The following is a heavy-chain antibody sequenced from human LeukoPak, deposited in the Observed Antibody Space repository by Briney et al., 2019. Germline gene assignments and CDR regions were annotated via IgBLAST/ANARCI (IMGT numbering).Heavy chain of an antibody. J-gene: IGHJ4*02. Sequence: GGSLRLSCAASDFMFSRFGMNWVRQAPGKGPEWVSSITSGGENLFYSDSVRGRSTISRDNAKKSLYLLMSDLRADDTAIYYCARGGSAYPYYFDLWGQGTPVTVSS. D-gene: IGHD2-15*01. CDR1: DFMFSRFG. V-gene: IGHV3-21*01. CDR3: ARGGSAYPYYFDL. CDR2: ITSGGENL.